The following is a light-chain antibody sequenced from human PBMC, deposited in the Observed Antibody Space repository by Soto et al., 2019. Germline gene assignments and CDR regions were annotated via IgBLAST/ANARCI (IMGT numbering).Light chain of an antibody. CDR2: EGN. CDR3: CSYAGYSNV. J-gene: IGLJ1*01. V-gene: IGLV2-23*01. CDR1: SRDVGTYNL. Sequence: QSALTQPASVSGSPGQSITISCTGTSRDVGTYNLVSWYQQHPGKAPNLIIYEGNKRPPGVSNRFSGSKSGNTASLTISGLQAEDEADYYCCSYAGYSNVFGPGTKLTVL.